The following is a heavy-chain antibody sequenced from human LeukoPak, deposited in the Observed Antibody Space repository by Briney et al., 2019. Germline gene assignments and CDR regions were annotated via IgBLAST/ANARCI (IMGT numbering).Heavy chain of an antibody. D-gene: IGHD3-22*01. V-gene: IGHV4-39*07. CDR2: IYYSGST. CDR1: GGSISSSSYY. Sequence: SETLSLTCTVSGGSISSSSYYWGWIRQPPGKGLEWTGSIYYSGSTNYNPSLKSRVTISVDTSKNQFSLKLSSVTAADTAVYYCARDGGRRDSSGFEIDYWGQGTLVTVSS. J-gene: IGHJ4*02. CDR3: ARDGGRRDSSGFEIDY.